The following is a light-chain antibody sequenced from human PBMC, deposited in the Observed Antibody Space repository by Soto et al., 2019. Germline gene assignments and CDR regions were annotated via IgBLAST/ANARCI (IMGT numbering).Light chain of an antibody. CDR1: RTIAWY. J-gene: IGKJ5*01. CDR3: QQYNSYLIT. Sequence: DIQMTQSPSFLSASVGDRVTITCRASRTIAWYVNWYHQKPGKAPNLLIFDASRLQSGVPSRFSGSGSGTEFTLTISSLQPDDFATYYCQQYNSYLITFGQGTRLEIK. CDR2: DAS. V-gene: IGKV1-39*01.